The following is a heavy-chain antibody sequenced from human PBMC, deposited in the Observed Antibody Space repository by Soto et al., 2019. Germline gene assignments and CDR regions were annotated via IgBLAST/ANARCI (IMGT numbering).Heavy chain of an antibody. V-gene: IGHV3-21*01. CDR1: GFTFSSCS. CDR2: ISSSSSYI. CDR3: ARRDLGADAFDI. D-gene: IGHD3-16*01. J-gene: IGHJ3*02. Sequence: GGSLRLSCAASGFTFSSCSMNWVRQAPGKGLEWVSSISSSSSYINYADSVKGRFTISRDNAKNSLYLQMNSLRAEDTAVYYCARRDLGADAFDIWGQGTMVTVS.